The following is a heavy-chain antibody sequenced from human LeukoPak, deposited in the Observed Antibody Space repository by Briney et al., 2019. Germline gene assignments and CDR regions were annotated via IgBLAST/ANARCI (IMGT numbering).Heavy chain of an antibody. D-gene: IGHD3-16*01. CDR3: ANNSLLGDYWYFDR. CDR2: ILYDGSNK. V-gene: IGHV3-30*18. Sequence: GGSLTLSCAASGFTFSNYGMHWVRQAPGKGLEWVAVILYDGSNKYYADSVKGRFTISRDNSKNTLYLQMNSLRAEDTAVYYCANNSLLGDYWYFDRRGRGTLVTVSS. CDR1: GFTFSNYG. J-gene: IGHJ2*01.